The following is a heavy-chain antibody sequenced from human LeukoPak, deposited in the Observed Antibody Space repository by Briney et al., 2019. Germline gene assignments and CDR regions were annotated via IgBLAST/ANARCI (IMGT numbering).Heavy chain of an antibody. CDR3: ATGDSSGYYPSYFAQ. CDR2: ISVYNGDR. Sequence: ASVKVSCKASGYSYTHYGIAWVRQAPGQGLEWMGWISVYNGDRNFAPKVQGRVTMTTDTSANIAYMELRSLRSEDTAVYYCATGDSSGYYPSYFAQWGQGTLVAVSS. CDR1: GYSYTHYG. D-gene: IGHD3-22*01. V-gene: IGHV1-18*01. J-gene: IGHJ4*02.